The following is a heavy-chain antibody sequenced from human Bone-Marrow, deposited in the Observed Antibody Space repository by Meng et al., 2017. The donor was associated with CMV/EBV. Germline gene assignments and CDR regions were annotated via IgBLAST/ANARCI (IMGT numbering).Heavy chain of an antibody. J-gene: IGHJ4*02. D-gene: IGHD3-16*01. Sequence: GESLKISCAASGFTFSSYSMNWVRQAPGKGLEWVSSISSSSSYIYYADSVKGRFTISRDNAKNSLYLQMNSLRAEDTAVYYCARADRGGYVDYWGQGTMVPVSS. CDR2: ISSSSSYI. CDR3: ARADRGGYVDY. CDR1: GFTFSSYS. V-gene: IGHV3-21*01.